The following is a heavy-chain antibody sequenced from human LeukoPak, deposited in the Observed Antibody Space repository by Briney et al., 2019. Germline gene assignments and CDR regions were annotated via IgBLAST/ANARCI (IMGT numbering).Heavy chain of an antibody. CDR1: GGTFSSYA. Sequence: ASVKVSCKASGGTFSSYAISWVRQAPGPGLEWMGGIIPIFGTANYAQKFQGRVTITADESTSTAYMELSILRSEDTAVYYCASIISSGYYWPWGQGTLVTVSS. CDR3: ASIISSGYYWP. J-gene: IGHJ5*02. V-gene: IGHV1-69*13. CDR2: IIPIFGTA. D-gene: IGHD3-22*01.